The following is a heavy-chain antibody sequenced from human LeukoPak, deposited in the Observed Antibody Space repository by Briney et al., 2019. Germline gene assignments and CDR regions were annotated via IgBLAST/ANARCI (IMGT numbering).Heavy chain of an antibody. CDR2: IWYDGSNK. CDR3: ARDPMVRGTSYFDY. V-gene: IGHV3-33*01. CDR1: GFTFSSYG. Sequence: GGSLRLSCAASGFTFSSYGMHWVRQAPGKGVEWVAVIWYDGSNKYYADSVKGRSTISRDNSKNTLYLQMNSLRAGDTAVYYCARDPMVRGTSYFDYWGQGTLVTVSS. J-gene: IGHJ4*02. D-gene: IGHD3-10*01.